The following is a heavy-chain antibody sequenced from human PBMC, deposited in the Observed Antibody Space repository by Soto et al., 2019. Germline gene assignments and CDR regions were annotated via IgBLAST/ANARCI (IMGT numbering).Heavy chain of an antibody. CDR3: PPSLTGGWLDP. D-gene: IGHD3-10*01. Sequence: PGGSLRLSCAASGFSFNYFTMNWVRQAPGRGLEWVSSISNDGTYIYYADSVKGRFTISRDNAKNSLYLEMNSLRAEDTAVYYCPPSLTGGWLDPWGQGTLVTVSS. CDR1: GFSFNYFT. CDR2: ISNDGTYI. V-gene: IGHV3-21*01. J-gene: IGHJ5*02.